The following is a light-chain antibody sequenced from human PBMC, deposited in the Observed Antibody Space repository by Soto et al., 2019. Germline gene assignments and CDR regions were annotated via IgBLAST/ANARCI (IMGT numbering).Light chain of an antibody. V-gene: IGKV3-20*01. CDR1: HSVSSSY. CDR3: QQYGSSPDT. CDR2: GAS. J-gene: IGKJ2*01. Sequence: EIVLTQSPGTLSLSPGERATLSCRASHSVSSSYLALYQQKPGQAPRLLIYGASSRATGIPDRFSGSGSGTDFTLTISRLEPEDFAVYYCQQYGSSPDTFGQGTTLEIK.